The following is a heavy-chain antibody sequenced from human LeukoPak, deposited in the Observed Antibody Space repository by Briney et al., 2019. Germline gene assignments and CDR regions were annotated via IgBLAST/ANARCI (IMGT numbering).Heavy chain of an antibody. CDR3: ARHYGSTYYYDSSGSYYFDY. J-gene: IGHJ4*02. CDR2: IYHSGST. V-gene: IGHV4-30-2*01. D-gene: IGHD3-22*01. CDR1: GGSISSGGYY. Sequence: SETLSLTCTVSGGSISSGGYYWSWIRQPPGKGLEWIGYIYHSGSTYYNPSLKSRVTISVDTSKNQFSLKLSSVTAADTAVYYCARHYGSTYYYDSSGSYYFDYWGQGTLVTVSS.